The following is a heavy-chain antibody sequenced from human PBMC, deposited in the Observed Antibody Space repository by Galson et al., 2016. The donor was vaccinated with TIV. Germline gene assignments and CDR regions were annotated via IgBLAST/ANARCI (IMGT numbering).Heavy chain of an antibody. Sequence: SVKVSCKASGGTFSNYAFNWVRQAPGQGLEWLGRIIPIFGPPNYARKFQGRLTINADLFARTVYMELTSLKSEDTAVYFCARGTAYDSSSPGVLDIRGQGTMVTVSS. V-gene: IGHV1-69*13. CDR3: ARGTAYDSSSPGVLDI. J-gene: IGHJ3*02. CDR2: IIPIFGPP. D-gene: IGHD3-22*01. CDR1: GGTFSNYA.